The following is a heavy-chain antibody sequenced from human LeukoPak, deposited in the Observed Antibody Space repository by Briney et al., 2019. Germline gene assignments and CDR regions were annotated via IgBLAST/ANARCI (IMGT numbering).Heavy chain of an antibody. CDR3: AKDPFGEFDNWFDP. D-gene: IGHD3-10*01. Sequence: GESLRLSCAASGFTFSNYWMSWVRHAPGKGLEWVSAISGSGGSTYYADSVKGRFTISRDNSKNTLYLQMNSLRAEDTAVYYCAKDPFGEFDNWFDPWGQGTLVTVSS. J-gene: IGHJ5*02. CDR1: GFTFSNYW. V-gene: IGHV3-23*01. CDR2: ISGSGGST.